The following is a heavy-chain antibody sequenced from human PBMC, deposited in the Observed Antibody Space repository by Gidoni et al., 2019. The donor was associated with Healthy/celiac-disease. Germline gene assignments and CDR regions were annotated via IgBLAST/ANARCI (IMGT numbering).Heavy chain of an antibody. J-gene: IGHJ5*02. D-gene: IGHD3-3*01. Sequence: QVQLVQSGAEVKKPGSSVKVSCKASGGTFSSYAISWVRQAPGQGLEWMGRIIPILGIANYAQKFQGRVTITADKSTSTAYMELSSLRSEDTAVYYCATAYDFWSEEVWFDPWGQGTLVTVSS. V-gene: IGHV1-69*04. CDR2: IIPILGIA. CDR1: GGTFSSYA. CDR3: ATAYDFWSEEVWFDP.